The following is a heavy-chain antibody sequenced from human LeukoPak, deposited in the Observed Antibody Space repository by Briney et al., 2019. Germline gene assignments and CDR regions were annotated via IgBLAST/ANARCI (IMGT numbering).Heavy chain of an antibody. J-gene: IGHJ4*02. CDR3: ARDSRTQRGGIDY. CDR2: ISSSSSYI. Sequence: TGGSLRLSCAASGFTFSSYSMNWVRQAPGKGLEWVSSISSSSSYIYYADSVKGRFTISRDNAKNSLYLQMNSLRAEDTAVYYCARDSRTQRGGIDYWGQGTLVTVSS. V-gene: IGHV3-21*01. D-gene: IGHD3-16*01. CDR1: GFTFSSYS.